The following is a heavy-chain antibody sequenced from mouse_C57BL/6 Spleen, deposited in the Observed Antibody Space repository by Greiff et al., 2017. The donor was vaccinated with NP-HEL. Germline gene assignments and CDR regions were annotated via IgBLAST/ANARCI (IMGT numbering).Heavy chain of an antibody. J-gene: IGHJ2*01. CDR2: IDPSDSYT. D-gene: IGHD2-1*01. CDR1: GYTFTSYW. CDR3: AKGYGKDY. V-gene: IGHV1-50*01. Sequence: QVQLKQPGAELVKPGASVKLSCKASGYTFTSYWMQWVKQRPGQGLEWIGEIDPSDSYTNYNQKFKGKATLTVDTSSSTAYMQLSSLTSEDSAVYYCAKGYGKDYWGQGTTLTVSS.